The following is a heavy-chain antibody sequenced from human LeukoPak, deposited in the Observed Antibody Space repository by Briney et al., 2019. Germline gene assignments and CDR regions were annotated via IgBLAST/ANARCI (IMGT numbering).Heavy chain of an antibody. CDR3: AREFRHGWYVGVAPYKNWFDP. V-gene: IGHV4-34*01. CDR1: GGSFSGYY. Sequence: SETLSLTCAVYGGSFSGYYWSWIRQPPGKGLEWIGEINHSGSTNYNPSLKSRVTISVDTSKNQFSLKLSSVTAADTAVYYCAREFRHGWYVGVAPYKNWFDPWGQGTLVTVSS. J-gene: IGHJ5*02. D-gene: IGHD6-19*01. CDR2: INHSGST.